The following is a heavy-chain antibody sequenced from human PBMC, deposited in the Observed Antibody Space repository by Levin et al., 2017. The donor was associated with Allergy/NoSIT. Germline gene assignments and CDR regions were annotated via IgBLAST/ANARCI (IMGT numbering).Heavy chain of an antibody. J-gene: IGHJ4*02. Sequence: GGSLRLSCAASGFTFGYYWMSWVRQAPGKGLEWVANIKQDGSEKYYVDSVKGRFTISRDNAKNSLYLQMNSLRAEDTAVYYCARYMTQGDSGYEDCWGQGTLVTVSS. CDR2: IKQDGSEK. V-gene: IGHV3-7*01. CDR1: GFTFGYYW. D-gene: IGHD5-12*01. CDR3: ARYMTQGDSGYEDC.